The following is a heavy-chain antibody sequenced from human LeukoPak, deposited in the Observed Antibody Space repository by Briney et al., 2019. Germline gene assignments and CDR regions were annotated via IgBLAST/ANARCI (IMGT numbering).Heavy chain of an antibody. J-gene: IGHJ3*02. CDR1: GFTFSSYW. D-gene: IGHD6-19*01. Sequence: GGSLRLSCAASGFTFSSYWMYWVRQAPGKGLEWVALIWYDGSNKYYADSVKGRFTISRDNSKNTLYPEMNSLRAEDTAVYYCARDRYSSGWPDAFDIWGQGTMVTVSS. V-gene: IGHV3-33*07. CDR3: ARDRYSSGWPDAFDI. CDR2: IWYDGSNK.